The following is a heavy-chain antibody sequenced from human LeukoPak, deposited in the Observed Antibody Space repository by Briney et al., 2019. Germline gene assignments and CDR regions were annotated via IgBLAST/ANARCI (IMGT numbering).Heavy chain of an antibody. CDR1: GYTFTSYD. J-gene: IGHJ5*02. CDR3: ARRIAARAYNWFDP. V-gene: IGHV1-8*03. Sequence: ASVKVSCKASGYTFTSYDINWVRQATGQGLEWMGWMNPNSGNTGYAQKFQGRVTITRNTSISTAYMELSSLRSEDTAVYYCARRIAARAYNWFDPWGQGTLVTVSS. D-gene: IGHD6-6*01. CDR2: MNPNSGNT.